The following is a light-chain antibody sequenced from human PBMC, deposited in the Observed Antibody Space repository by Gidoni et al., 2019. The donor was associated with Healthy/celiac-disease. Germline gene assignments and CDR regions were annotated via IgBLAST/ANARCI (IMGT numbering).Light chain of an antibody. J-gene: IGLJ1*01. CDR2: EGS. CDR1: SSDVGSYNL. Sequence: QSAPTQPASASGSPGQALTISCTGTSSDVGSYNLVSWYQQHPGKAPKLMIYEGSKRPSGVSNRFSGSKSGNTASLTISGLQAEDEADYYCCSYAGSSTFPYVFGTGTKVTVL. V-gene: IGLV2-23*03. CDR3: CSYAGSSTFPYV.